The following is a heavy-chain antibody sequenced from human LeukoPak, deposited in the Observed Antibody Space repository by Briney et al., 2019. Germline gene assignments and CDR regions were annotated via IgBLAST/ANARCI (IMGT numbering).Heavy chain of an antibody. CDR3: ARDGMYYDYVWGSYRYGWFDP. J-gene: IGHJ5*02. CDR2: IYYSGST. CDR1: GCSISSYY. D-gene: IGHD3-16*02. Sequence: PSETLSLTCTVSGCSISSYYWSWIRQPPGKGLEWIGYIYYSGSTNYNPSLKSRVTISVDTSKNQFSLKLCSVTAADTAVYYCARDGMYYDYVWGSYRYGWFDPWGQGTLVTVSS. V-gene: IGHV4-59*01.